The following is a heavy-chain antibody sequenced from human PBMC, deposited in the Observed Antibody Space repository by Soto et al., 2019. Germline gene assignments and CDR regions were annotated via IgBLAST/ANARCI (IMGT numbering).Heavy chain of an antibody. J-gene: IGHJ3*02. V-gene: IGHV4-34*01. CDR1: GGSFSGYY. Sequence: SETLSLTCAVYGGSFSGYYWSWIRQPPGKGLERIGEITHRGRTNSNPSLQSRVTISVDTSKNHFSLKLRPVTAADTAVYYWARGLHFAGDYGDYSGAFDIWGQGTMVTVSS. CDR3: ARGLHFAGDYGDYSGAFDI. D-gene: IGHD4-17*01. CDR2: ITHRGRT.